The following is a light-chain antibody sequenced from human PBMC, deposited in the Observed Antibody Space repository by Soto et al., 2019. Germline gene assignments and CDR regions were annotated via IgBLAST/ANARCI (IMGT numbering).Light chain of an antibody. J-gene: IGKJ2*01. CDR2: KAS. CDR3: QQYNSLST. CDR1: QSISSW. V-gene: IGKV1-5*03. Sequence: DIQMTQSPSTLSASVGDRVTITCRASQSISSWLAWYQQKPVKAPKLLIYKASSLESGVPSRFSGSGSGTEFTLTISSLQPDDFATYYCQQYNSLSTFGQGTKLEIK.